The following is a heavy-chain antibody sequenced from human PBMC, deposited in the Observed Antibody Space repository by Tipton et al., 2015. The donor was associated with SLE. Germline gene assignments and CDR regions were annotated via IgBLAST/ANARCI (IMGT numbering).Heavy chain of an antibody. V-gene: IGHV4-31*03. CDR1: GIYMRSGGYH. CDR2: TSYTGT. J-gene: IGHJ4*02. CDR3: STFAYCGADCYQTPFDH. D-gene: IGHD2-21*01. Sequence: TLSLTCTVSGIYMRSGGYHWGWARQHPRKGLEWIGHTSYTGTYYNPSLESRVSISVDTSNNQFSLKLTSVTAADTAVYYCSTFAYCGADCYQTPFDHWGRGTLVTVSS.